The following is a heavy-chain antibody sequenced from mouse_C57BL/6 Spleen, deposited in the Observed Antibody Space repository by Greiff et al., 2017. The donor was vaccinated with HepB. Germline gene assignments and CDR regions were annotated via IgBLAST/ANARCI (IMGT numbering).Heavy chain of an antibody. Sequence: QVQLQQPGAELVKPGASVKLSCKASGYTFTSYWMHWVKQRPGQGLEWIGMIHPNSGSTNYNEKFKSKATLTVDKSSSTAYMQLSSLTSEDLAVYYSARNYGNSLAMDYWGQGTSVTVSS. D-gene: IGHD2-1*01. CDR2: IHPNSGST. J-gene: IGHJ4*01. V-gene: IGHV1-64*01. CDR3: ARNYGNSLAMDY. CDR1: GYTFTSYW.